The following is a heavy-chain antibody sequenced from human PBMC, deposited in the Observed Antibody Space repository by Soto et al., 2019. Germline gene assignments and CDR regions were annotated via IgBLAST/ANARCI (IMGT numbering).Heavy chain of an antibody. J-gene: IGHJ3*02. CDR1: GYTFTNYG. CDR3: ARGTRFDAFDI. V-gene: IGHV1-18*04. CDR2: ISTYKGDT. D-gene: IGHD1-1*01. Sequence: GASVKVSCKASGYTFTNYGITWVRQAPGQGLEWMGWISTYKGDTDYAQSLQGRFTMTTDTSTSTAYMELRSLRSDDTAVYYCARGTRFDAFDIWGQGTMVTVSS.